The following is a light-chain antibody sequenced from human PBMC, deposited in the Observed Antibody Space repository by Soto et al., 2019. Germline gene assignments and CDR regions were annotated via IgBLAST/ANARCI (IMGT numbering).Light chain of an antibody. CDR1: SSDVGTYNL. CDR2: EVS. Sequence: QSALTQPASVSGSPGQSITISCTGTSSDVGTYNLVSWYQQYPGKAPKLMIYEVSNRPSGVSNRFSGSKSGNTASLTISGLQAEDEADYYCSSYTSSSTLAVFGTGTKVTVL. J-gene: IGLJ1*01. V-gene: IGLV2-14*02. CDR3: SSYTSSSTLAV.